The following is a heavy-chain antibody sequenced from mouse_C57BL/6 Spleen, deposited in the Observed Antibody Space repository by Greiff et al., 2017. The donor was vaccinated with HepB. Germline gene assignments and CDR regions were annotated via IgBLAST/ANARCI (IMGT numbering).Heavy chain of an antibody. CDR3: AREGAYGNYFDY. CDR1: GYTFTSYW. V-gene: IGHV1-64*01. J-gene: IGHJ2*01. D-gene: IGHD2-1*01. CDR2: IHPNSGST. Sequence: VQLQQPGAELVKPGASVKLSCKASGYTFTSYWMHWVKQRPGQGLEWIGMIHPNSGSTNYNEKFKSKATLTVDKSSSTAYMQLSSLTSEDSAVYYCAREGAYGNYFDYWGQGTTLTVSS.